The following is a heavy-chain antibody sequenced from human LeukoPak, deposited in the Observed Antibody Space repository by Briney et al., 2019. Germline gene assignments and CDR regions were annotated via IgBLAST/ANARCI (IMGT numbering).Heavy chain of an antibody. J-gene: IGHJ4*02. Sequence: GGSVRLPCGASGFTVSSTYTTGVRRAPGKAVEGGSYIYNGGSTYYADSVKGRFTISRDNSKNTLYLQMNSLRAEDTAVYYCATSGGDSLAIDYWGQGTLVTVSS. CDR1: GFTVSSTY. CDR3: ATSGGDSLAIDY. D-gene: IGHD2-21*02. V-gene: IGHV3-66*01. CDR2: IYNGGST.